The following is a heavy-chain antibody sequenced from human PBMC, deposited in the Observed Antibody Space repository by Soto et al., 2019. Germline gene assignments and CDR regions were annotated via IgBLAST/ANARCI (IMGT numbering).Heavy chain of an antibody. Sequence: PGGSLRLSCAASGFTFSSYAMHWVRQAPGKGLEWVAVISYDGSNKYYADSVKGRFTISRDNSKNTLYLQMNSLRAEDTAVYYCARDLTPFGILTGYPLYYYGMDVWGQGTTVTVSS. D-gene: IGHD3-9*01. CDR1: GFTFSSYA. CDR2: ISYDGSNK. J-gene: IGHJ6*02. CDR3: ARDLTPFGILTGYPLYYYGMDV. V-gene: IGHV3-30-3*01.